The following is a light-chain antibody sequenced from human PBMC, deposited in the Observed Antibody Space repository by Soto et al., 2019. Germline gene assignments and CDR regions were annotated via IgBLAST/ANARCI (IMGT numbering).Light chain of an antibody. CDR2: ANN. V-gene: IGLV1-40*01. CDR1: RSNRGAGYD. CDR3: QSYDNSLSGAWV. J-gene: IGLJ3*02. Sequence: QLVLTQPPSVSGAPGQGITISCTGTRSNRGAGYDVHWYQQLPGAAPKLLIYANNKRPSGVLDRFSGSKSGTSASLAITGLQAEDEADYYCQSYDNSLSGAWVFGGGTKLTVL.